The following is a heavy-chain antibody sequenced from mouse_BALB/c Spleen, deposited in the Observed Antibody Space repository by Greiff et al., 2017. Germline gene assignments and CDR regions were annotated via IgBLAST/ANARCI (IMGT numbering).Heavy chain of an antibody. J-gene: IGHJ4*01. CDR3: AEGGLRHYAMDY. CDR1: GYTFTDYY. D-gene: IGHD2-4*01. CDR2: IYPGSGNT. V-gene: IGHV1-77*01. Sequence: QVQLQQSGAELARPGASVKLSCKASGYTFTDYYINWVKQRTGQGLEWIGEIYPGSGNTYYNEKFKGKATLTADKSSSTAYMQLSSLTSEDSAVYFCAEGGLRHYAMDYWGQGTSVTVSS.